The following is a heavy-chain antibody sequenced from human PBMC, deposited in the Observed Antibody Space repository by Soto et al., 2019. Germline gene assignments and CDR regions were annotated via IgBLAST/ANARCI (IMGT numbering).Heavy chain of an antibody. CDR3: AKDPNPNSGSLNWFDP. CDR1: GFTFSTYG. D-gene: IGHD1-26*01. J-gene: IGHJ5*02. Sequence: QVHLVESGGGVVQPGRSLRLSSAASGFTFSTYGMHWVRQAPGKGLEWVAVITYDGNDKNYGDSVKGRFTISRDNSRNTLYLQMNSLRAEDTAVYYCAKDPNPNSGSLNWFDPWGQGTLVTVSS. CDR2: ITYDGNDK. V-gene: IGHV3-30*18.